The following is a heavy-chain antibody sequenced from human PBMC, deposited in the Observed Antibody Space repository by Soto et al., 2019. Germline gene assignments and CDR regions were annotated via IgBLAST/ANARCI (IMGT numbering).Heavy chain of an antibody. Sequence: SETLSLTCTVSGGSISSYYWRWIRQPPGKGLEWIGYIDYSGSTNYNPSLKSRVTISVDTSKNQFSLKLRSVTAADTAVYYCARGRHYFDYWGQGTPVTVSS. CDR1: GGSISSYY. V-gene: IGHV4-59*08. J-gene: IGHJ4*02. CDR2: IDYSGST. CDR3: ARGRHYFDY.